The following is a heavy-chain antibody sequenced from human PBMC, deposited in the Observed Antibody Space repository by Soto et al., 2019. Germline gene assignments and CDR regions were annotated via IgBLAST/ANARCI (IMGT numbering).Heavy chain of an antibody. CDR2: INPSGGST. CDR1: GYTFTSYY. CDR3: ASIAVAGTGLDY. D-gene: IGHD6-19*01. J-gene: IGHJ4*02. V-gene: IGHV1-46*01. Sequence: ASVKVSCKASGYTFTSYYMHWVRQAPGQGLEWMGIINPSGGSTSYAQKFQGRVNMTRDTSTSTVYMELSSLRSEDTAVYYCASIAVAGTGLDYWGQGTLVTASS.